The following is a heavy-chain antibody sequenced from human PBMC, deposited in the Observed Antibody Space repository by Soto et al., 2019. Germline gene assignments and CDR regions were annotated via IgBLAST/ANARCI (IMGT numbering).Heavy chain of an antibody. J-gene: IGHJ4*02. D-gene: IGHD6-19*01. CDR1: GFPFSSFT. CDR2: ISGGGGST. V-gene: IGHV3-23*01. Sequence: EVQLLDSGGGLVQPGGSLRLSSAASGFPFSSFTMSWVRQAPGKGLEWVSSISGGGGSTYYADSVKGRFTISRDNSKNTLYLQVNHLRPDDTAVYSCAKGGDSGWYFFDYWGQGTLVPVSS. CDR3: AKGGDSGWYFFDY.